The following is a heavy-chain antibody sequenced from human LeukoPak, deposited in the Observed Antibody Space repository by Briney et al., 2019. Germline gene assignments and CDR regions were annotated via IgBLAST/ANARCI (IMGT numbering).Heavy chain of an antibody. V-gene: IGHV3-23*01. CDR1: GFTFSSYA. D-gene: IGHD3-22*01. CDR3: AKVVADYDSSGYYDSW. J-gene: IGHJ4*02. Sequence: GGSLRLSCAASGFTFSSYAMSWVRQAPGKGLEWVSAISGSGGSTYYADSVKGRFTISRDNPKNTLYLQMNSLRAEDTAVYYCAKVVADYDSSGYYDSWWGQGTLVTVSS. CDR2: ISGSGGST.